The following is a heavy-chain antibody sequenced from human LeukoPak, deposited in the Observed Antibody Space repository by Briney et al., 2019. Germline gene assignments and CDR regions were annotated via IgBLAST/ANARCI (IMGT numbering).Heavy chain of an antibody. CDR1: GYTFTSYD. Sequence: ASVKVSCKTSGYTFTSYDINWVRQATGQGLEGMGWRNSNSGNTDFAQKFQGRVTFTRDTSIHTASMELSSLRSEDTAVYYCARGASRSFDYWGQGTLVTVSS. CDR3: ARGASRSFDY. J-gene: IGHJ4*02. V-gene: IGHV1-8*03. CDR2: RNSNSGNT.